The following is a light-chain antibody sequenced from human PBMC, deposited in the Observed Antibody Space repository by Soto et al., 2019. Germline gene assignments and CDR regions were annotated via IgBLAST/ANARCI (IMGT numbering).Light chain of an antibody. CDR1: QSVGSN. CDR3: EQYNNWPQSFT. V-gene: IGKV3-15*01. J-gene: IGKJ3*01. Sequence: EILLPQSPATLSVSPGERATLSCRASQSVGSNLAWYPQKLGQAPRLLPYNSSTRATGIPGRFSGSGSGTAFTITISCLQSEDFAVYDCEQYNNWPQSFTFGPGTKVDIK. CDR2: NSS.